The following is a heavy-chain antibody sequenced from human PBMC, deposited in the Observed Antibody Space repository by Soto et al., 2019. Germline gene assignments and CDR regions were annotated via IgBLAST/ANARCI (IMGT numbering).Heavy chain of an antibody. Sequence: QVTLKESGPVLVKPTETLTLTCTVSEFSLSNVRMGVSWVRQPPGKALEWLAHIFSTDEKSYSSSLKSRLTISKDTSKSQVVLTVTNLDPVDTAIYYCARAGDSSWYAFDIWGQGTMVTVAS. D-gene: IGHD6-13*01. V-gene: IGHV2-26*01. CDR2: IFSTDEK. CDR1: EFSLSNVRMG. CDR3: ARAGDSSWYAFDI. J-gene: IGHJ3*02.